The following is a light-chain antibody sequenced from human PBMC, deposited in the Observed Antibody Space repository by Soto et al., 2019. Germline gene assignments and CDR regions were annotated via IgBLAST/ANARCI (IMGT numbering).Light chain of an antibody. CDR2: KVS. V-gene: IGKV2-30*01. Sequence: DVVMTQSPLSLPVTLGQPASISCRSSQSLAYSDGNTYLNWFQQRPGQSPRRLIYKVSNRDSGVPDRFSGSGSVTVFTLKIGRVEAEDVGVYYCMQGTHWPPYTFGQGTKLEIK. CDR3: MQGTHWPPYT. CDR1: QSLAYSDGNTY. J-gene: IGKJ2*01.